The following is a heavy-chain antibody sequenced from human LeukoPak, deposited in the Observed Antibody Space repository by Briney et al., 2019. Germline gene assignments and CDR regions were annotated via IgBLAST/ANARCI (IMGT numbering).Heavy chain of an antibody. V-gene: IGHV3-66*01. CDR2: IYSGGST. J-gene: IGHJ6*02. D-gene: IGHD3-22*01. CDR3: ARDQVVIGGMDV. Sequence: GGSLRLSCAASGFTVSSNYMSWVRQAPGKGLEWVSVIYSGGSTYYADSVKGRFTISRDNSKNTLYLQMNSLRAEDTAVYYCARDQVVIGGMDVWGQGTTVTVSS. CDR1: GFTVSSNY.